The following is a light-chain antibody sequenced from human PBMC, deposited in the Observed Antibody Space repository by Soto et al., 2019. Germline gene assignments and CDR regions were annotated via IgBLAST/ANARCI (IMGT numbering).Light chain of an antibody. CDR3: SSYAGRDNWV. V-gene: IGLV2-8*01. CDR2: EVS. Sequence: QSALTQPPSASGSPGQSVTISCTGTSSDVGGYNYVSWYQQHPGKAPKVMIYEVSQRPSGVPDRFSGSKSGNTASLTVSGLQAEDEADYYCSSYAGRDNWVFGGGTKLTVL. CDR1: SSDVGGYNY. J-gene: IGLJ3*02.